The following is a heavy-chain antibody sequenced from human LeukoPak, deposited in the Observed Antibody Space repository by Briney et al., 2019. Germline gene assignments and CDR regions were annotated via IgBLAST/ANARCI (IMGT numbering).Heavy chain of an antibody. D-gene: IGHD3-3*01. CDR3: ARIVRSYYDHQIDY. Sequence: SGPTLVKPTQTLTLTCTFSGFSLSTSGMCVNWIRQPPGKALEWLARIDWDDDKYYNTSLKTRLTISKDTSKYQVVLTMTNMDPVDTATYYCARIVRSYYDHQIDYWGQGTLVTVSS. V-gene: IGHV2-70*11. CDR1: GFSLSTSGMC. CDR2: IDWDDDK. J-gene: IGHJ4*02.